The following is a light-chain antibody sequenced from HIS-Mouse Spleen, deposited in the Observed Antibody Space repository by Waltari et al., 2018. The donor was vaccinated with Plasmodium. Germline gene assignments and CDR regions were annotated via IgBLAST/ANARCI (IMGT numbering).Light chain of an antibody. CDR2: DAS. J-gene: IGKJ2*01. Sequence: DIQMTQSPSSLSASVGDRVTITCQASQDISNYLNWYQQKPGKAPKLLIYDASNLETGVPSRFSRSGSGTDFTFTISRLQPEDIATYYCQQYDNLPRTFGQGTKLEIK. V-gene: IGKV1-33*01. CDR3: QQYDNLPRT. CDR1: QDISNY.